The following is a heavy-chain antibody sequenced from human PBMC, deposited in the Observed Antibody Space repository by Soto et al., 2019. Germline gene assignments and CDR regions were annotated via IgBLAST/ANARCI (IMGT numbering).Heavy chain of an antibody. D-gene: IGHD3-3*01. CDR3: ARWGLLETIFPGNQSPPNWIDP. J-gene: IGHJ5*02. V-gene: IGHV4-31*03. CDR1: GGSISSGGYY. Sequence: SETLSLTCTVSGGSISSGGYYWSWIRQHPGKGLEWIGYIYYSGSTYYNPSLKSRVTISVDTSKNQFSLKLSSVTAADTAVYYCARWGLLETIFPGNQSPPNWIDPWGQGTLVTVSS. CDR2: IYYSGST.